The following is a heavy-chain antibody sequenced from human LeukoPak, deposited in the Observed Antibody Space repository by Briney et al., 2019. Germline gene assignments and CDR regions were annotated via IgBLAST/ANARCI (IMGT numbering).Heavy chain of an antibody. CDR2: ISGSGGGP. CDR1: GFTFSKYA. J-gene: IGHJ4*02. D-gene: IGHD3-10*01. V-gene: IGHV3-23*01. Sequence: KSGGSLRLSCAASGFTFSKYAMSWVRQAPGKGLEWVSGISGSGGGPYYADSVKGRFTISRDNSKNTLYLQMNSLRADDTAVYCCARDREGTGNYPLDYWGQGTLVIVSS. CDR3: ARDREGTGNYPLDY.